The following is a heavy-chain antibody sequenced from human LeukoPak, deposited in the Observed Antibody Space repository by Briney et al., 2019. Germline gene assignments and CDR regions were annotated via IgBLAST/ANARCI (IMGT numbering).Heavy chain of an antibody. D-gene: IGHD3-22*01. J-gene: IGHJ6*03. V-gene: IGHV1-18*01. Sequence: GASVKVSCKASGYTFTSYGISWVRQAPGQGLEWMGWISAYNGNTNYAQKLQGRVTMTTDTSTSTAYMELRSLRSDDTAVYYCARDFARDYYDSSGYYEYYYYYMDVWGKGTTVTVSS. CDR3: ARDFARDYYDSSGYYEYYYYYMDV. CDR2: ISAYNGNT. CDR1: GYTFTSYG.